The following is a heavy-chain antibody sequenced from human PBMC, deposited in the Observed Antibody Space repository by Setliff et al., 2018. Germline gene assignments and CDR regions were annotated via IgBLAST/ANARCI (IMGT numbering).Heavy chain of an antibody. D-gene: IGHD5-18*01. CDR2: IRGRTDNYAT. CDR1: GFSFSGSA. V-gene: IGHV3-73*01. Sequence: PGGSLRLSCAASGFSFSGSAVYWVRRASVKGLEWIGRIRGRTDNYATAYAASVRGRFTISRDDSKNTAYLQMNSLKTEDTAVYYCTFARDGYDVFDIWGQGTMVTVS. CDR3: TFARDGYDVFDI. J-gene: IGHJ3*02.